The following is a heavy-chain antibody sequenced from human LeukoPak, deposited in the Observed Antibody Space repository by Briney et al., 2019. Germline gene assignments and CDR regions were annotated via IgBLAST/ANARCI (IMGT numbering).Heavy chain of an antibody. CDR1: GFTFSSYG. V-gene: IGHV3-30*18. Sequence: GGSLRLSCAASGFTFSSYGMHWVRQAPGKGLEWVAVISYDGSNKYYADSVKGRFTISGDNSKNTLYLQMNSLRAEDTAVYYCAKVVHGDYLFDYWGQETLVTVSS. CDR2: ISYDGSNK. CDR3: AKVVHGDYLFDY. D-gene: IGHD4-17*01. J-gene: IGHJ4*02.